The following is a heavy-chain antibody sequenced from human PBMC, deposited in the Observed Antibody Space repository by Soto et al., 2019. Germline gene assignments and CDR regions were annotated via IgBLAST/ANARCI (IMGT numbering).Heavy chain of an antibody. Sequence: ASVKVSCKASGYTSTSYYMHWVRQAPGQGLEWMGIINPSGGSTSYAQKFQGRVTMTRDTSTSTVYMELSSLRSEDTAVYYCAGRVAATTTTTSYGMDVWGQGTTVTVSS. CDR2: INPSGGST. CDR3: AGRVAATTTTTSYGMDV. D-gene: IGHD2-15*01. J-gene: IGHJ6*02. CDR1: GYTSTSYY. V-gene: IGHV1-46*03.